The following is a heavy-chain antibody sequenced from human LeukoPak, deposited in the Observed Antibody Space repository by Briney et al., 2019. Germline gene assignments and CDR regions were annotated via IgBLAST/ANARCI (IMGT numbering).Heavy chain of an antibody. CDR3: ARESYCSGGSCYSGRAFDI. Sequence: PGGSLRHACAASGFTFSSYWMHWVRQAPGKGLVSVSRINTDGSKTTYADSVKGRFTMSRDSAKNTLYLQMNSPGAEDTAVYYCARESYCSGGSCYSGRAFDIWGQGTMVTVSS. D-gene: IGHD2-15*01. CDR2: INTDGSKT. J-gene: IGHJ3*02. V-gene: IGHV3-74*01. CDR1: GFTFSSYW.